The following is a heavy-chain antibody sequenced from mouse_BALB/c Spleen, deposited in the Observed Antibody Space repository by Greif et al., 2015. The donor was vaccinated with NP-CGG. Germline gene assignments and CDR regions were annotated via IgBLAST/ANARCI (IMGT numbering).Heavy chain of an antibody. CDR1: GYTFTDYY. J-gene: IGHJ4*01. V-gene: IGHV1-84*02. D-gene: IGHD4-1*01. CDR3: ARRTGTGAMDY. CDR2: IYPGSGNT. Sequence: VQLQQSGPELVKPGASVKITCKASGYTFTDYYINWVKQKPGQGLEWIGWIYPGSGNTKYNEKFKGKATLTVDTSSSTAYMQLSSLTSEDTTVYFCARRTGTGAMDYWGQGTSVTVSS.